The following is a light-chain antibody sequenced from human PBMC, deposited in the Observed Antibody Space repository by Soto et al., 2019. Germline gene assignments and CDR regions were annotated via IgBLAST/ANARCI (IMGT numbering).Light chain of an antibody. CDR2: GTS. CDR1: QSVGRS. Sequence: IVMTQSPATLSVSPGERATLSCRASQSVGRSLAWYQQKPGQAPRLLMYGTSARATGIPATFSGSGSGTEFTLTISSLQSEDFEVYYCQRYDNWPSVNFGGGTKVDSK. V-gene: IGKV3-15*01. J-gene: IGKJ4*01. CDR3: QRYDNWPSVN.